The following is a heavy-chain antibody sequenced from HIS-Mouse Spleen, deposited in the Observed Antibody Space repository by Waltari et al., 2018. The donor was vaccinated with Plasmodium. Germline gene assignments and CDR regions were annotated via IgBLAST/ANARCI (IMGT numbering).Heavy chain of an antibody. V-gene: IGHV1-2*02. CDR2: RHPTRGGT. CDR3: ARDLAAAGHFDY. Sequence: QVQLVQSGAEVKKPGASVKVSCKASGYTFTGYYMPWVRQSPVEGLEWMRLRHPTRGGTNFAQNCQGRGTMTRDTAISTAYMEVGRLRSDDTAVYYCARDLAAAGHFDYWGQGTLVTVSS. D-gene: IGHD6-13*01. J-gene: IGHJ4*02. CDR1: GYTFTGYY.